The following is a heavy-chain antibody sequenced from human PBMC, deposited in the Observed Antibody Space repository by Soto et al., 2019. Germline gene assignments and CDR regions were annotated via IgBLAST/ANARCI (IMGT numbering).Heavy chain of an antibody. Sequence: ASVKVSCKASGFTFTSSAVQWVRQARGQRLEWIGWIVVGSGNTNYAQKFQERVTITRDMSTSTAYMELSSLRSEDTAVYYCAADRGYSYGTFDYWGQGTLVTVSS. CDR1: GFTFTSSA. CDR3: AADRGYSYGTFDY. J-gene: IGHJ4*02. D-gene: IGHD5-18*01. V-gene: IGHV1-58*01. CDR2: IVVGSGNT.